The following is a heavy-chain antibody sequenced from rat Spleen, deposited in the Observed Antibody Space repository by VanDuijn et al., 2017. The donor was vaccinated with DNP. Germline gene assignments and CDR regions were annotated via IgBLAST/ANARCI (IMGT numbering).Heavy chain of an antibody. CDR1: GFTFSNYY. D-gene: IGHD1-12*03. J-gene: IGHJ4*01. CDR2: ISTGGGNT. CDR3: ARQGYYDGYYYYAMDA. V-gene: IGHV5-25*01. Sequence: EVQLVESGGGLVQPGRSMKLSCAASGFTFSNYYMAWVRQAPTKGLEWVASISTGGGNTYYRDSVKGRFTISRDISKSCLYLQMNSLRSEDTATYHCARQGYYDGYYYYAMDAWGQGTSVTVSS.